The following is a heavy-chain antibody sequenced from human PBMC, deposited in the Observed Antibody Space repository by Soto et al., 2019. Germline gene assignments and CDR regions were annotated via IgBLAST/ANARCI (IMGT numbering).Heavy chain of an antibody. Sequence: GGSLRLSCAASGFTFSSYSMNWVRQAPGKGLEWVSSISSSSSYIYYADSVKGRFTISRDNAKNSLYLQMNSLRAEDTAVYYCARGSVVVAAPSQDRYWGQGTLVTVSS. V-gene: IGHV3-21*01. D-gene: IGHD2-15*01. CDR1: GFTFSSYS. CDR2: ISSSSSYI. J-gene: IGHJ4*02. CDR3: ARGSVVVAAPSQDRY.